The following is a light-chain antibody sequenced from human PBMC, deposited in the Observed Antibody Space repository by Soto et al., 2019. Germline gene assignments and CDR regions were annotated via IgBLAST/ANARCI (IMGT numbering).Light chain of an antibody. V-gene: IGLV1-44*01. Sequence: QLVLTQPPSASGTPGQRVTISCSGSSSNIGTNTVNWYQQFPRSPPKLLMYSSNQRPSGVPDRFSGSKSGTSASLAISGLQSEDEADYYCAAWDGSLNVVLFGGGTKLTVL. CDR3: AAWDGSLNVVL. CDR1: SSNIGTNT. J-gene: IGLJ3*02. CDR2: SSN.